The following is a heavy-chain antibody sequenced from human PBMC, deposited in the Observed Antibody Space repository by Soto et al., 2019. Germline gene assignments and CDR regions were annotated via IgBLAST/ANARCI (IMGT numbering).Heavy chain of an antibody. J-gene: IGHJ4*02. Sequence: VASVKVSCKASGGTFSSYAISWVRQAPGQGLEWMGGIIPIFGTANYAQKFQGRVTITADESTSTAYMELSSLRSEDTAVYYCARDGEYYYDSSGSYWGQGTLVTVSS. V-gene: IGHV1-69*13. CDR2: IIPIFGTA. CDR3: ARDGEYYYDSSGSY. CDR1: GGTFSSYA. D-gene: IGHD3-22*01.